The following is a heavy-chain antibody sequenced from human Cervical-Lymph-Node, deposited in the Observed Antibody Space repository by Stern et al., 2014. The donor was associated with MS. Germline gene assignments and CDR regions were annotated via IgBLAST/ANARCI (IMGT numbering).Heavy chain of an antibody. CDR2: IIPVLSTI. V-gene: IGHV1-69*01. Sequence: QVQLVESGAEVKQPGSSVKVSCKASGGTSNSHGISWVRQAPGQGLEWLGGIIPVLSTIDYAQKFQGRVTITADESTSTTYMELSSLRSEDTAVYYCARRGSARRGSGWLDPWGQGTLVTVSS. CDR3: ARRGSARRGSGWLDP. D-gene: IGHD3-10*01. J-gene: IGHJ5*02. CDR1: GGTSNSHG.